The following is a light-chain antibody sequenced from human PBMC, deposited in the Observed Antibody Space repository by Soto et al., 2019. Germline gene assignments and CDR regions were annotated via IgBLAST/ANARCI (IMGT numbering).Light chain of an antibody. CDR1: QSISSW. V-gene: IGKV1-5*01. CDR3: QQYNSYRWS. Sequence: DIQMTHSPSTLSASVVERVTITFRSSQSISSWLAWCQQKPGKAPNLLIYDASSLESGVPSRFSGSGSGTEFTLTISSLQPDDFATYYCQQYNSYRWSFGQGTKVDIK. CDR2: DAS. J-gene: IGKJ1*01.